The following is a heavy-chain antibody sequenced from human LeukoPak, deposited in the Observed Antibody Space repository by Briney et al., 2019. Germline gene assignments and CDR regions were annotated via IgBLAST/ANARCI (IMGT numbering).Heavy chain of an antibody. J-gene: IGHJ3*02. CDR1: GYGFTSYW. CDR3: ARPNYNRRGARDAFDI. V-gene: IGHV5-51*01. D-gene: IGHD1-14*01. Sequence: GESLKISCKGSGYGFTSYWIGWVRQMPGKGLEWMGSIYPGDSDTRYSPPFQGQVTISADKSISTAYLQWSSLKASDTAMYYCARPNYNRRGARDAFDIWGQGTMVTVSS. CDR2: IYPGDSDT.